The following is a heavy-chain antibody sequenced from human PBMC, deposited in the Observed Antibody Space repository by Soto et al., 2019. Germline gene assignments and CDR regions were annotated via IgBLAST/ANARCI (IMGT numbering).Heavy chain of an antibody. D-gene: IGHD6-19*01. Sequence: EVQLFESGGGLVLPGGSLRLSCAASGFTFSSYAMSWVRQAPGKGLEWVSAISGSGGSTYYADSVKGRFTISRDNSKNTLYLQMNSLRAEDTAVYYCAKDTAPYSSGYDFDYWGQGTLVTVSS. V-gene: IGHV3-23*01. J-gene: IGHJ4*02. CDR3: AKDTAPYSSGYDFDY. CDR1: GFTFSSYA. CDR2: ISGSGGST.